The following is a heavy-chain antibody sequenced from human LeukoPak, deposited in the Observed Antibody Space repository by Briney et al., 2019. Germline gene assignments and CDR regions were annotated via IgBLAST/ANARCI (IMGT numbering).Heavy chain of an antibody. D-gene: IGHD5-18*01. Sequence: SETLSLTCAVYGGPFSGYYWSWIRQPPGKGLEWIGEINHSGSTNYNPSLKSRVTISVDTSKNQFSLKLSSVTAADTAVYYCARGRRGYSYGQLDYWGQGTLVTVSS. V-gene: IGHV4-34*01. CDR2: INHSGST. J-gene: IGHJ4*02. CDR3: ARGRRGYSYGQLDY. CDR1: GGPFSGYY.